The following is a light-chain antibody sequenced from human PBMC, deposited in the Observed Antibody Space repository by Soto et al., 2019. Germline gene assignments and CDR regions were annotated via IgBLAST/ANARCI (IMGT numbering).Light chain of an antibody. Sequence: QSALTQPASVSGSPGQSITISCIGTSSDVGSYNLVSWYQQHPGKAPKLMIYEGSKRPSGVSNRFSASKSGNTASLTISGLQAGDEADYYCISYTGSSTSYVFGTGTKLTVL. CDR2: EGS. CDR3: ISYTGSSTSYV. V-gene: IGLV2-14*02. CDR1: SSDVGSYNL. J-gene: IGLJ1*01.